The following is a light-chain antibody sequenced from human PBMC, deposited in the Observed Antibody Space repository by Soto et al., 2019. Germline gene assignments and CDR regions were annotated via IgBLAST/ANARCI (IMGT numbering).Light chain of an antibody. V-gene: IGLV2-8*01. CDR1: SSDVGGYNY. J-gene: IGLJ2*01. CDR3: SSYAGSNNLWV. CDR2: EVS. Sequence: QSALTQPPSASGSPGQSVTISCTGTSSDVGGYNYVSWYQQHPGKAPKHMIYEVSKRPSGVPDRFSGSKSGNTASLTVSGLQAEDEDDFYCSSYAGSNNLWVFGGGTKLTVL.